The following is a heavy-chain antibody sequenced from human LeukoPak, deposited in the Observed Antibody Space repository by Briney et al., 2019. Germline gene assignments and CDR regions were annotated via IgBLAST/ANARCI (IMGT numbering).Heavy chain of an antibody. CDR1: GFIFSNYA. CDR2: IRYDGGNT. CDR3: AKGDYSGSYYYYYMDV. V-gene: IGHV3-30*02. Sequence: PGGSLRLSCAASGFIFSNYAMQWVRQAPGMGLEWVAFIRYDGGNTYYADSVKGRFTISRDNSKNTLYLQMNSLRAEDTAVYYCAKGDYSGSYYYYYMDVWGKGTTVTVSS. D-gene: IGHD4-11*01. J-gene: IGHJ6*03.